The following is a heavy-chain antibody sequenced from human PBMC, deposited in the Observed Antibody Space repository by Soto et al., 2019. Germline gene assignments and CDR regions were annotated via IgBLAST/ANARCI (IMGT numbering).Heavy chain of an antibody. Sequence: LSLTCAVYGGSFSGYYWSWIRQPPGKGLEWIGEINHSGSTNYNPSLKSRVTISVDTSKNQFSLKLSSVTAADTAVYCCARGKRITMVRGVTSYGMDVWGQGTTVTVSS. V-gene: IGHV4-34*01. CDR1: GGSFSGYY. CDR3: ARGKRITMVRGVTSYGMDV. CDR2: INHSGST. J-gene: IGHJ6*02. D-gene: IGHD3-10*01.